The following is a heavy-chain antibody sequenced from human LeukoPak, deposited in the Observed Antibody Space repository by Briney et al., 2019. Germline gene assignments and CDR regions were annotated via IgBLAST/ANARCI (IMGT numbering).Heavy chain of an antibody. J-gene: IGHJ5*02. CDR3: AKAPSRRQLVHNWFDP. CDR1: GFTFSSYS. Sequence: GGSLRLSCAASGFTFSSYSMNWVRQAPGKGLEWVSSISSSSSYIYYADSVKGRFTISRDNAKNSLYLQMNSLRAEDTAVYYCAKAPSRRQLVHNWFDPWGQGTLVTVSS. CDR2: ISSSSSYI. V-gene: IGHV3-21*04. D-gene: IGHD6-13*01.